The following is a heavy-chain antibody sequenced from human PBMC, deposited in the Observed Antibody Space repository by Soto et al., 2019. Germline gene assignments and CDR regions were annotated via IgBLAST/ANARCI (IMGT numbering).Heavy chain of an antibody. J-gene: IGHJ4*02. CDR2: ISRSGATT. D-gene: IGHD5-12*01. V-gene: IGHV3-11*01. Sequence: QVQMVESGGGLVKPGGSLRLSCAVSGFSLCDYYMSWIRQAPGKGLEWVSKISRSGATTDYADSVRGRFTISRDKANNPRYLQTNRQRVEDMAVYYCARIGSGYDFALWGQATLVTVSP. CDR1: GFSLCDYY. CDR3: ARIGSGYDFAL.